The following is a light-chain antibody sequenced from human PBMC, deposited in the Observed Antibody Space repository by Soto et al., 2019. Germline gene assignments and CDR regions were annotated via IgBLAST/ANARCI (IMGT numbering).Light chain of an antibody. CDR1: QSVSSY. CDR2: DAS. J-gene: IGKJ5*01. Sequence: EIVLTQSPATLSLSPGARATLSCRASQSVSSYLAWYQQKPGQAPRLLIYDASNRATGIPARFSGSGSGTDFTLTISSLEPEDFAVYYCQQRSNWPLTCGQGTRLEMK. CDR3: QQRSNWPLT. V-gene: IGKV3-11*01.